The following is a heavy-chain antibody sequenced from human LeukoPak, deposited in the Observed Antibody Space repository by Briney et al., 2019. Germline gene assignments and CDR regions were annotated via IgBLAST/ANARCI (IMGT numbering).Heavy chain of an antibody. J-gene: IGHJ4*02. CDR1: GYTFTGYY. CDR3: ARDVATQSIHFDY. V-gene: IGHV1-2*02. D-gene: IGHD5-12*01. Sequence: ASVKVSCKASGYTFTGYYMHWVRQAPGQGLEWMGWINPNSGGTNYAQKFQGRVTMTRDTSISTAYMELSRLRSDDTAVYYCARDVATQSIHFDYWGQGTLVTVSS. CDR2: INPNSGGT.